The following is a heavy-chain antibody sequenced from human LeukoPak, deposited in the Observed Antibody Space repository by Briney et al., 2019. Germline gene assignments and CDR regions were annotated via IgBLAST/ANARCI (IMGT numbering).Heavy chain of an antibody. J-gene: IGHJ5*02. Sequence: SETLSLTCAVYGGSFSGYYWSWIRQPPGKGLEWIGEINHSGSTNYNPSLKSRVTISVDTSKNQFSLKLSSVTAADTAVYYCARSGRSVPAAIRWRVWFDPWGQGTLVTVSS. V-gene: IGHV4-34*01. D-gene: IGHD2-2*01. CDR3: ARSGRSVPAAIRWRVWFDP. CDR2: INHSGST. CDR1: GGSFSGYY.